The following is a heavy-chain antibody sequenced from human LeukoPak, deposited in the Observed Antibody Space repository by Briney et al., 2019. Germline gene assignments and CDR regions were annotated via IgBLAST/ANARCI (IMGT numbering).Heavy chain of an antibody. V-gene: IGHV4-34*01. Sequence: SETLSLTCAVYGGSFSGYYWSWIRQPPGKGLEWIGEINQSGSTSYNPSLKSRVTISVDTSKNQFSLKLRSVTAADTAVYYCASSHYDSSGYQGGYDFWGQGTLVTVSS. D-gene: IGHD3-22*01. CDR1: GGSFSGYY. CDR2: INQSGST. CDR3: ASSHYDSSGYQGGYDF. J-gene: IGHJ4*02.